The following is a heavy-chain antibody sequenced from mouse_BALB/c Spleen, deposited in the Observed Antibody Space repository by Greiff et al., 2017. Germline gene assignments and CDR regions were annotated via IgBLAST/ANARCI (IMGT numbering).Heavy chain of an antibody. J-gene: IGHJ3*01. CDR3: ARDYRGFAY. CDR1: GFTFTDYY. V-gene: IGHV7-3*02. Sequence: EVMLVESGGGLVQPWGSLRLSCATSGFTFTDYYMSWVRQPPGKALEWLGFIRNKANGYTTEYSASVKGRFTISRDNSQSILYLQMNTLRAEDSTTYYCARDYRGFAYWGQGTLVTVSA. CDR2: IRNKANGYTT.